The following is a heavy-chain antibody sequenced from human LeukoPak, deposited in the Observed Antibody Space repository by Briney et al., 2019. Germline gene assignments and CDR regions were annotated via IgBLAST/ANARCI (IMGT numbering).Heavy chain of an antibody. CDR1: GFTFSSYE. J-gene: IGHJ4*02. D-gene: IGHD3-9*01. V-gene: IGHV3-48*03. CDR2: ISSSGSTI. Sequence: GGSLRLSCAASGFTFSSYEMNWVRQAPGKGLEWVSYISSSGSTIYYADSVKGRFTISRDSAKNSLYLQMNSLRAEDTAVYYCARDTYYDILTGYGRDYWGQGTLVTVSS. CDR3: ARDTYYDILTGYGRDY.